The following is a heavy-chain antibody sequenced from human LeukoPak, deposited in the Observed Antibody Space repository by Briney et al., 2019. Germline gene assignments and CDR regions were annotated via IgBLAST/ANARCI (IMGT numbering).Heavy chain of an antibody. CDR2: ISGSGGST. D-gene: IGHD2-15*01. J-gene: IGHJ4*02. Sequence: PGGSLRLSCAASGFTFSSYAMSWVRQAPGKGLEWVSAISGSGGSTYYADSVKGRFTISRDNSKNTLYLQMNSLRAEDTAVYYCANSFLGYCSGGSCSSSFDYWGQGTLVTVSS. CDR3: ANSFLGYCSGGSCSSSFDY. V-gene: IGHV3-23*01. CDR1: GFTFSSYA.